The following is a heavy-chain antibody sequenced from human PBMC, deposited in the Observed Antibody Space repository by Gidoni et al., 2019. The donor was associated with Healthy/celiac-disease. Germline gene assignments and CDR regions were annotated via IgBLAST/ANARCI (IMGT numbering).Heavy chain of an antibody. V-gene: IGHV2-5*02. D-gene: IGHD6-13*01. CDR1: GFSLSTSGVG. CDR2: IYWDDDK. Sequence: QITLKESGPTLVKPTQTLTLTCTFSGFSLSTSGVGVGWIRQPPGKALEWLALIYWDDDKRYSPSLKSRLTITKDTSKNQVVLTMTNMDPVDTATYYCAHRPAYSSSWYSPDWFDPWGQGTLVTVSS. J-gene: IGHJ5*02. CDR3: AHRPAYSSSWYSPDWFDP.